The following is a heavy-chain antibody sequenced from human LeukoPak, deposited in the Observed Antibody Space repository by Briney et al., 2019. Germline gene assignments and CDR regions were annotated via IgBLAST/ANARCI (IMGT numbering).Heavy chain of an antibody. J-gene: IGHJ4*02. D-gene: IGHD2-15*01. CDR1: GFTFRSYD. V-gene: IGHV3-13*01. Sequence: GGSLRLSCAASGFTFRSYDMHWVRQATGKGLEWVSAIGTAGDTYYPGSVKGRFTISRENAKNSLYLQMNSLRAGDTAVYYCARAYCSGGSCSYYFDYWGQGTLVTVSS. CDR2: IGTAGDT. CDR3: ARAYCSGGSCSYYFDY.